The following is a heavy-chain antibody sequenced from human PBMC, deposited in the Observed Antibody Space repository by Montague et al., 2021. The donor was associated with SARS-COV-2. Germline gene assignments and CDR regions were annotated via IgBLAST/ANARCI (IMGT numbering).Heavy chain of an antibody. CDR1: GGSISSYY. J-gene: IGHJ3*02. V-gene: IGHV4-59*01. D-gene: IGHD6-19*01. CDR3: ARGSGWMGNAFDI. Sequence: SGTPSLTCTVSGGSISSYYWSWIRQPPGKGLEWIGYIYYSGSTNYNPSLKSRVTISVDTSKNQFSLKLSSVTAADTAVYYCARGSGWMGNAFDIWGQGTMVTVSS. CDR2: IYYSGST.